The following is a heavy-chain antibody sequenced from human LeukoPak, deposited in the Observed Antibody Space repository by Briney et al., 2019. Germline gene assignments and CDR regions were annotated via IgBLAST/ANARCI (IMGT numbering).Heavy chain of an antibody. Sequence: GASLQISCKGSGYIFTSYWIGWVRQLPGKGLEWMGIIYPGDSDTRYSPSFQGQVTISADKSISTAYLQWSSLKASDTAMYYCARPPSYGDYPFYWGQGTLVTVSS. V-gene: IGHV5-51*01. CDR2: IYPGDSDT. CDR1: GYIFTSYW. J-gene: IGHJ4*02. CDR3: ARPPSYGDYPFY. D-gene: IGHD4-17*01.